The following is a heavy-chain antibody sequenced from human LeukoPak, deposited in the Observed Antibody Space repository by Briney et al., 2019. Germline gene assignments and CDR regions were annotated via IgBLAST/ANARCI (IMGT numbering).Heavy chain of an antibody. CDR3: ARLLRVGYCSTTTCNWFDP. CDR1: GGSISSYY. D-gene: IGHD2-2*03. J-gene: IGHJ5*02. CDR2: IYYSGST. Sequence: PSETLSLTCTVSGGSISSYYWSWIRQPPGKGLEWIGYIYYSGSTKYNPSLKSRVTISVDTSKNQFSLKLSSVTAADTAVYYCARLLRVGYCSTTTCNWFDPWGQGTLVTVSS. V-gene: IGHV4-59*01.